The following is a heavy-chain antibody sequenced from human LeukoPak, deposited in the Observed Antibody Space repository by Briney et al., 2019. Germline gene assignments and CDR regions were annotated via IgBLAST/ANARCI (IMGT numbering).Heavy chain of an antibody. D-gene: IGHD6-13*01. CDR3: ARAAAAAGSVDY. CDR2: IIPIFGTA. Sequence: SVKVSCKASGGTFSSYAISWVRQAPGQGLEWMGGIIPIFGTANYAQKFQGRVTITADESTSTAYMELSSLRSVDTAVYYCARAAAAAGSVDYWGQGTLVTVSS. J-gene: IGHJ4*02. CDR1: GGTFSSYA. V-gene: IGHV1-69*13.